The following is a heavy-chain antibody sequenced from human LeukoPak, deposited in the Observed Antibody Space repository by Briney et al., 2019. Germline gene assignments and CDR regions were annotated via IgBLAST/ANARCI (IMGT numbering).Heavy chain of an antibody. D-gene: IGHD6-19*01. CDR1: GYTFTGYY. CDR3: ARVGSAYDAFDI. Sequence: GASVKVSCKASGYTFTGYYMHWVRQAPGQGLEWMGWINPNSCGTNYAQKFQGRVTMTRDTSISTAYMELSRLRSDDTAVYYCARVGSAYDAFDIWGQGTMVTVSS. CDR2: INPNSCGT. V-gene: IGHV1-2*02. J-gene: IGHJ3*02.